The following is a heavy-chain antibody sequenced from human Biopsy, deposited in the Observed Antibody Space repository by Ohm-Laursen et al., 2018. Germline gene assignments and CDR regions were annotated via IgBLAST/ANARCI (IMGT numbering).Heavy chain of an antibody. D-gene: IGHD3-9*01. Sequence: ASVKVSCKASGYSFTKYYINWVRQAPGQGLEWMGIINPTGGPTSYAEKFQGRVTLTRDTSTGTVYLELNSLIYEDTALYYCARDETGSSVFGPYYYGMDVWGQGTTVTVSS. CDR1: GYSFTKYY. V-gene: IGHV1-46*01. J-gene: IGHJ6*02. CDR2: INPTGGPT. CDR3: ARDETGSSVFGPYYYGMDV.